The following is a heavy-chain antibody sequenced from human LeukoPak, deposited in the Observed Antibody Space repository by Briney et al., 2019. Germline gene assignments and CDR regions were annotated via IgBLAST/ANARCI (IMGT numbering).Heavy chain of an antibody. V-gene: IGHV3-74*01. J-gene: IGHJ4*02. CDR3: ARESERSGWYDY. D-gene: IGHD6-19*01. CDR2: ITNDGSGT. CDR1: GFPFSNYW. Sequence: PGGSLRLSCAASGFPFSNYWMHWVRQAPGEGLVWVSRITNDGSGTNHADSVKGRFTISRDNSKNSLYLQMSSLRSEDTALYYCARESERSGWYDYWGQGTLVTVSS.